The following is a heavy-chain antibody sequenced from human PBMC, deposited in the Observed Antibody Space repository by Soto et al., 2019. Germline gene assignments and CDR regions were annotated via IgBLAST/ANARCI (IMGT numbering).Heavy chain of an antibody. CDR1: GGTLSSDA. CDR3: ARASYGSGSYGWFDP. V-gene: IGHV1-69*12. Sequence: QVQLVQSGAEVKKPGSSVKVSLMASGGTLSSDAISWVRQAPGQGLEWMGGIIPIFGTANYAQKFQGRVTITADESTSTAYMELSSLRSEDTDVYYCARASYGSGSYGWFDPWGQGTLVTVSS. CDR2: IIPIFGTA. D-gene: IGHD3-10*01. J-gene: IGHJ5*02.